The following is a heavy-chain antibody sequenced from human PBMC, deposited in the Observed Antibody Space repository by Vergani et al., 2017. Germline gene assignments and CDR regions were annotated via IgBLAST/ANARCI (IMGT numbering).Heavy chain of an antibody. CDR2: ISSSSSYI. J-gene: IGHJ4*02. D-gene: IGHD2-2*01. CDR1: GFTFSSYS. V-gene: IGHV3-21*01. Sequence: EVQLVESGGGLVKPGGSLGLSCAASGFTFSSYSMNWVRQAPGKGLEWVSSISSSSSYIYYADSVKGRFTISRDNAKNSLYLQMNSLRAEDTAVYYCARVLCSSTSCYAAVFDYWGQGTLVTVSS. CDR3: ARVLCSSTSCYAAVFDY.